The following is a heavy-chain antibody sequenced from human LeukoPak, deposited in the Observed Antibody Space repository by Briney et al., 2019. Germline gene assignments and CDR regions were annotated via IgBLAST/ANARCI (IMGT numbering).Heavy chain of an antibody. J-gene: IGHJ4*02. CDR2: IYYSGST. V-gene: IGHV4-61*08. CDR3: AREYSAFDY. Sequence: SETLSLTCTVSGDPISTSSDYKWTWIRQPPRKGLEWIGYIYYSGSTNYNPSLQSRVTISVDTSNNQFSLKLTSLTAADTAVYYCAREYSAFDYWGQGTLVTVSS. D-gene: IGHD5-12*01. CDR1: GDPISTSSDY.